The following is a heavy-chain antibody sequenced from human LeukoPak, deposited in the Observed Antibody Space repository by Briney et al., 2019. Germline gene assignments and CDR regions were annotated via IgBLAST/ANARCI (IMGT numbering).Heavy chain of an antibody. CDR3: ASNIVGATFDY. V-gene: IGHV3-33*01. D-gene: IGHD1-26*01. J-gene: IGHJ4*02. Sequence: HPGGSLRLSCAASGFTFSSYGMHWVRQAPGKGLEWVAVIWYDGSNKYYADSVKGRFTISRDNSKNTLYLQMNNLRAEDTAVYYCASNIVGATFDYWGQGTLVTVSS. CDR1: GFTFSSYG. CDR2: IWYDGSNK.